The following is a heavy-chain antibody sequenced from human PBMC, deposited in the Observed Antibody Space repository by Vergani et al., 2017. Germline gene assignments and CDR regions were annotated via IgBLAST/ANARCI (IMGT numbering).Heavy chain of an antibody. CDR2: ILPGNSDT. J-gene: IGHJ4*02. D-gene: IGHD3-22*01. CDR1: GYTFTNYW. V-gene: IGHV5-51*01. CDR3: ARQQYYYESSGYHGNLDY. Sequence: EVQLVQSGASVKKPGESLTISCKCSGYTFTNYWVGWVRQMPGKGLEWMGIILPGNSDTRYSPSFQGQVTISADKSISTVYLQWSSLKASDTAMYYCARQQYYYESSGYHGNLDYWGQGTLVTVSS.